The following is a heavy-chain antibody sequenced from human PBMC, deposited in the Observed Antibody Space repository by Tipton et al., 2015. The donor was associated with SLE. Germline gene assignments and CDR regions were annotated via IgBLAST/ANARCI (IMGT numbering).Heavy chain of an antibody. CDR1: GYSISSGYY. J-gene: IGHJ3*02. D-gene: IGHD2-15*01. CDR3: ARGQGGIAANDAFDI. CDR2: IYHSGST. V-gene: IGHV4-38-2*02. Sequence: TLSLTCTVSGYSISSGYYWGWIRQPPGKGLEWIGSIYHSGSTYYNPSLKSRVTISVDTSKNQFSLKLSSVTAADTAVYYCARGQGGIAANDAFDIWGQGTMVTVSS.